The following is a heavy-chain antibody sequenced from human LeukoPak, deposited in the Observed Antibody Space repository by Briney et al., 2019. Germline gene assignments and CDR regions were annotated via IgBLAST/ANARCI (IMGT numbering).Heavy chain of an antibody. CDR1: GGTFSSYA. CDR3: ARDLGCSSTSCSYYYYMDV. D-gene: IGHD2-2*01. Sequence: VASVKVSCKASGGTFSSYAISWVRQAPGQGLEWMGGIIPIFGTANYAQKFQGRVTITTDESTSTAYMELSSLRSEDTAVYYCARDLGCSSTSCSYYYYMDVWGKGTTVTVSS. CDR2: IIPIFGTA. J-gene: IGHJ6*03. V-gene: IGHV1-69*05.